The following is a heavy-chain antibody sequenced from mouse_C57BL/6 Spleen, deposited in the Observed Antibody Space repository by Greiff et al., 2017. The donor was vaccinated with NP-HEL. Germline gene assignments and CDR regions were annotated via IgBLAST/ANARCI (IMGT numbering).Heavy chain of an antibody. CDR3: ARRTVYDVFAY. CDR2: INPYNGGT. Sequence: VQLQQSGPVLVKPGASVKMSCKASGYTFTDYYMNWVKQSHGKSLEWIGVINPYNGGTSYNQKFKGKATLTVDKSSSTAYMELNSLTSEDSAVDYCARRTVYDVFAYWGQGTLVTVSA. D-gene: IGHD2-12*01. V-gene: IGHV1-19*01. CDR1: GYTFTDYY. J-gene: IGHJ3*01.